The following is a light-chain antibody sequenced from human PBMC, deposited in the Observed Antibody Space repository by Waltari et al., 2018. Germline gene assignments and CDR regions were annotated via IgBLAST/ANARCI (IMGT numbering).Light chain of an antibody. CDR1: HDIGTY. V-gene: IGKV1-39*01. CDR2: SAS. Sequence: DIQMTQSPSSLSASVGARVTITCRASHDIGTYLNWYQHKPGKAPKLLIYSASTLQSGVPPRFSGSGSGTDYTLTIFDLQPEDFATYYCQQYNIYWTFGQGTKVEIK. J-gene: IGKJ1*01. CDR3: QQYNIYWT.